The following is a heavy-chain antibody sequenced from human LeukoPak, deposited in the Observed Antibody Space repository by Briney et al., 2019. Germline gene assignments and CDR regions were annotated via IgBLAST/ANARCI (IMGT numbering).Heavy chain of an antibody. CDR1: GGSFSGYY. V-gene: IGHV4-34*01. CDR3: ASGSYYIGY. J-gene: IGHJ4*02. CDR2: INHSGST. D-gene: IGHD1-26*01. Sequence: PSETLSLTCAVYGGSFSGYYWSWIRQPPGKGLEWIGEINHSGSTNYNPSLKSRVTISVDTSKNQFSLKLSSVTAADTAVYYCASGSYYIGYWGQGTLVTVSS.